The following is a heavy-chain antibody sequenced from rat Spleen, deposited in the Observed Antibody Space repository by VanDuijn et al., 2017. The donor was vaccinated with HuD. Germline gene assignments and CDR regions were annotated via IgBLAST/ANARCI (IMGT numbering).Heavy chain of an antibody. CDR2: ISYDGSST. CDR3: ARPLALNWFAY. V-gene: IGHV5-7*01. J-gene: IGHJ3*01. Sequence: EVQLVESGGGLMQPGGSMKLSCATSGFIFSKFYMAWVRQAPTKGLEWVATISYDGSSTYYRDSVRGRFSISRDNARSTLYLQMDSLRSEDTATYYCARPLALNWFAYWGQGTLVTVSS. D-gene: IGHD3-2*01. CDR1: GFIFSKFY.